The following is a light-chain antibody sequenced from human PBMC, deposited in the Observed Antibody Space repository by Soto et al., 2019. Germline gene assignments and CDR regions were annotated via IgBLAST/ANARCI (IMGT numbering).Light chain of an antibody. V-gene: IGLV2-23*02. J-gene: IGLJ3*02. CDR2: EVS. Sequence: QSALTQPASVSGCPGQSITISCTGTSSDVGSYNLVSWYQQHPGKAPKLMIYEVSKRPSGVSNRFSGSKSGNTASLTISGLQAEDEADYYCCSYAGRVFGGGTKLTVL. CDR1: SSDVGSYNL. CDR3: CSYAGRV.